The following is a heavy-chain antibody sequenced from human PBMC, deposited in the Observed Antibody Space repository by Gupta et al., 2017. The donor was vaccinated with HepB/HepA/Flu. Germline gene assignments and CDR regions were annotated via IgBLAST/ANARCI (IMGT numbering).Heavy chain of an antibody. CDR1: GFTFSGSA. CDR2: IRSKANSYAT. CDR3: TAVLEWLFPNHDYYYYMDV. J-gene: IGHJ6*03. Sequence: EVQLVESGGGLVQPGGSLKLSCAASGFTFSGSAMHWVRQASGKGLEWVGRIRSKANSYATAYAASVKGRFTISRDDSKNTAYLQMNSLKTEDTAVYYCTAVLEWLFPNHDYYYYMDVWGKGTTVTVSS. V-gene: IGHV3-73*02. D-gene: IGHD3-3*02.